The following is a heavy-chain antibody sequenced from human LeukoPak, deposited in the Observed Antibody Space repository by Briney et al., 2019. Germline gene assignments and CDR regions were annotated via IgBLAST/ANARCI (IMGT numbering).Heavy chain of an antibody. J-gene: IGHJ4*02. Sequence: GGSLRLSCAASGFTFSSYGMNWVRQAPGKGLEWVSGITGSGTSTYYADSVKGRFTISRDNSKNTLYLEMNSLRADDTAVYYCAGRSGGKDYWGQGTLVTVSS. CDR2: ITGSGTST. D-gene: IGHD2-15*01. CDR3: AGRSGGKDY. CDR1: GFTFSSYG. V-gene: IGHV3-23*01.